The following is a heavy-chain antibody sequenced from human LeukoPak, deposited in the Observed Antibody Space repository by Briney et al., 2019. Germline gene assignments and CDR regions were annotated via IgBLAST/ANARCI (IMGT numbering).Heavy chain of an antibody. V-gene: IGHV4-59*02. Sequence: SETLSLTCTVSGGSVSSYYWSWIRQPPGTGLEWIGYIYYSGSTSYNPSLKSRVTISVDTSKNQFSLKLSSVTAADTAVYYCAREGYGSNFYYFDYWGQGTLVTVSS. CDR3: AREGYGSNFYYFDY. D-gene: IGHD6-13*01. CDR2: IYYSGST. CDR1: GGSVSSYY. J-gene: IGHJ4*02.